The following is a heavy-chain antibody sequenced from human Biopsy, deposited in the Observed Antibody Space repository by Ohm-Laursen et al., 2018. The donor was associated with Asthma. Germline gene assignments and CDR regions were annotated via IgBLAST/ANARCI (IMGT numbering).Heavy chain of an antibody. D-gene: IGHD3-10*01. Sequence: VSVKVSCKTSGYTFNSVGITWVRQAPGQGLEWMGWISVYNGNTKVAQKLQDRVTMITDTSTSTAYMELRSLRSDDTAVYFCARAVDYSHYYGIDVWGQGTTVTVS. CDR1: GYTFNSVG. V-gene: IGHV1-18*01. J-gene: IGHJ6*02. CDR3: ARAVDYSHYYGIDV. CDR2: ISVYNGNT.